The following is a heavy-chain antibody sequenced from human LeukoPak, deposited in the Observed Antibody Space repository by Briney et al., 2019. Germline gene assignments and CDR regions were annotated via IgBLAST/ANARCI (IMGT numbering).Heavy chain of an antibody. CDR1: GGSISRYY. Sequence: PSETLSLTCTVSGGSISRYYWSWIRQPPGKGLEWIGHIHNSGNTNYNPSLKSRVTLSVDTSKNQFSLKLSSVTAADTAVYYCAREGTTGRNLNWFDSWGQGTLVTVSS. CDR3: AREGTTGRNLNWFDS. J-gene: IGHJ5*01. CDR2: IHNSGNT. V-gene: IGHV4-59*01. D-gene: IGHD1-1*01.